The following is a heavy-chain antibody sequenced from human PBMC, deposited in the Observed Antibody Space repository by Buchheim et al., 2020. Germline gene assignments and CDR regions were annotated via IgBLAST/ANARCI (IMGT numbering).Heavy chain of an antibody. CDR1: GFSLSDVY. D-gene: IGHD6-19*01. V-gene: IGHV3-11*01. Sequence: QVQLVESGGGLVKPGGSLRLSCVASGFSLSDVYMSWIRQAPGKGLEWLSYIGSSGSPTNYAGSVRGRFTISRDNAKNSPYLQLNSLRAEDTAVYYCARDRGAVAGDYFDYWGQGTL. CDR3: ARDRGAVAGDYFDY. CDR2: IGSSGSPT. J-gene: IGHJ4*01.